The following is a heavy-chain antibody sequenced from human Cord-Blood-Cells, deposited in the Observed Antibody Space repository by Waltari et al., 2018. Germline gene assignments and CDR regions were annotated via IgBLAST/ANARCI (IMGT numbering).Heavy chain of an antibody. CDR2: INPNSGGT. CDR3: ARGAIKYSGYDSYFDV. V-gene: IGHV1-2*06. D-gene: IGHD5-12*01. J-gene: IGHJ4*02. Sequence: VQLVQSGAEVKKPGASVKVSCKASGYTFTGYYMHWVRQAPGQGLEWMGRINPNSGGTNYAQKFQGRVTMTRGTSTSTAYMELRRLGSDDTAVYYCARGAIKYSGYDSYFDVWGQGTLVTVSS. CDR1: GYTFTGYY.